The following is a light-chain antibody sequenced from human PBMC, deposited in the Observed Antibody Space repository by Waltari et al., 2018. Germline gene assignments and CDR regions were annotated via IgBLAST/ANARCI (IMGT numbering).Light chain of an antibody. Sequence: EIVLTQSPGTLSLCPGERATLCCRASQSVSSSYLAWYQQKPGQAPRLLIYGASSRATGIPDRFSGSGSGTDFTLTISRLEPEDFAVYYCQQYGSSPLTFGGGTKVEIK. CDR3: QQYGSSPLT. CDR2: GAS. J-gene: IGKJ4*01. CDR1: QSVSSSY. V-gene: IGKV3-20*01.